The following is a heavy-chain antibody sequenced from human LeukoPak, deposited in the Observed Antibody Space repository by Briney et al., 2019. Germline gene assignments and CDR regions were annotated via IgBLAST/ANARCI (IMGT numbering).Heavy chain of an antibody. Sequence: GASVKVSCKASGGTFSSYAISWVRQAPGQGLEWMGGLIPIFGTANYAQKFQGRVTITTDESTSTAYMELSSLRSEDTAVYYCARENEQWLVDYYYMDVWGKGTTVTVSS. CDR3: ARENEQWLVDYYYMDV. V-gene: IGHV1-69*05. CDR1: GGTFSSYA. J-gene: IGHJ6*03. D-gene: IGHD6-19*01. CDR2: LIPIFGTA.